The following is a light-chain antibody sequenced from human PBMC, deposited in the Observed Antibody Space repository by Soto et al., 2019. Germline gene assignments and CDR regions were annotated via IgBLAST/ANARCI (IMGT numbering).Light chain of an antibody. J-gene: IGLJ1*01. CDR2: SNN. V-gene: IGLV1-44*01. CDR3: AAWDDSLNGYV. CDR1: SSNIGSNT. Sequence: QSVLTQPPSASGTPGQRVTISCSGSSSNIGSNTVNRYQQLPGTAPKLLMYSNNQRPSGVPDRFSGSKSGTSASLTISGLQSEDEADYYCAAWDDSLNGYVFGTGTKVTVL.